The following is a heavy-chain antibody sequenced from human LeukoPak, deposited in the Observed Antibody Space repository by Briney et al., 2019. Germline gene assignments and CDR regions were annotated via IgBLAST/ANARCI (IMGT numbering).Heavy chain of an antibody. CDR2: INPTGGST. D-gene: IGHD3-10*01. V-gene: IGHV1-46*01. Sequence: ASVKVSCKASGYTFTSYDINWVRQAPGQGLEWMGMINPTGGSTSYAQKFQGRVIMTRDMSTSTVYMELSSLRSDDTAVYYCARRMVRGVIAFDIWGQGTMVTVSS. CDR3: ARRMVRGVIAFDI. CDR1: GYTFTSYD. J-gene: IGHJ3*02.